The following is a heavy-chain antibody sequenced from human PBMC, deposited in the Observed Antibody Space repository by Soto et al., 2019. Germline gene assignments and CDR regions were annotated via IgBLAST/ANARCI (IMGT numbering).Heavy chain of an antibody. J-gene: IGHJ3*02. Sequence: GGSLRLSCAASGFTFSSYGMHWVRQAPGKGLEWVAVIWYDGSNKYYADSVKGRFTISRDNSKNTLYLQMNSLRAEDTAVYYCARDNLLIVATERSFDAFDIWGQGTMVTVSS. CDR2: IWYDGSNK. CDR3: ARDNLLIVATERSFDAFDI. V-gene: IGHV3-33*01. CDR1: GFTFSSYG. D-gene: IGHD5-12*01.